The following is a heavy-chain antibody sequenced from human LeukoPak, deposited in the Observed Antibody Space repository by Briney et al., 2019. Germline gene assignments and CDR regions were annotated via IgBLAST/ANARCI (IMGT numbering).Heavy chain of an antibody. Sequence: GASVKVSCKASGYTFTGYYMHWVRQAPGQGLEWMGIINPSGGSTSYAQKFQGRVTMTRDTSISTAYMELSRLRSDDMAVYYCARGPHWDPHFDYWGQGTLVTVSS. CDR3: ARGPHWDPHFDY. CDR1: GYTFTGYY. CDR2: INPSGGST. D-gene: IGHD7-27*01. V-gene: IGHV1-46*01. J-gene: IGHJ4*02.